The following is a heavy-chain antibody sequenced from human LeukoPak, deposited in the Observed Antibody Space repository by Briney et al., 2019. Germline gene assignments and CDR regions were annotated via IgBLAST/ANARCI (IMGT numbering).Heavy chain of an antibody. CDR2: FSGSGGST. V-gene: IGHV3-23*01. D-gene: IGHD2/OR15-2a*01. Sequence: GGSLRLSCAASGFTLSSYAMSWVRQGPGKGLEWVSGFSGSGGSTYYADSLKGRFTISRDNSKSTLYLQMNSLRAEDTAVYYCARAGNIRFDYWGQGTLVTVSS. J-gene: IGHJ4*02. CDR3: ARAGNIRFDY. CDR1: GFTLSSYA.